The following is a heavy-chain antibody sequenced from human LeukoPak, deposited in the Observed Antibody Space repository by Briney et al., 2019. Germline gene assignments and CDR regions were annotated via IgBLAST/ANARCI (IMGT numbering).Heavy chain of an antibody. J-gene: IGHJ4*02. V-gene: IGHV3-74*01. CDR1: GFTFSSYW. CDR2: INGDGSDT. Sequence: PGGSLRLSCAASGFTFSSYWMHWVRQAPGKGPVWVSRINGDGSDTTYVDSVKGRFTISRDNARNTLFLQMNSLRAEDTAVYYCARSYYYDGFDSSLGFWGQGTLVTVSS. D-gene: IGHD3-22*01. CDR3: ARSYYYDGFDSSLGF.